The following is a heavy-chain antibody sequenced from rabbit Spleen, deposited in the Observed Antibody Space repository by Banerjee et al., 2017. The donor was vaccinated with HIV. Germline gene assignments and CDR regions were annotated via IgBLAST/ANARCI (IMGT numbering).Heavy chain of an antibody. CDR3: ARGSATMTMVITGYYLTL. CDR2: IGSGATGNT. V-gene: IGHV1S45*01. D-gene: IGHD2-1*01. J-gene: IGHJ4*01. CDR1: GFSFSDRDV. Sequence: QEQLEESGGGLVKPEGSLTLTCKASGFSFSDRDVMCWVRQAPGKGLEWIGCIGSGATGNTYYASWAKGRFTISKTSSTTVTLQMTSLAAADTATYFCARGSATMTMVITGYYLTLWGPGTLVTVS.